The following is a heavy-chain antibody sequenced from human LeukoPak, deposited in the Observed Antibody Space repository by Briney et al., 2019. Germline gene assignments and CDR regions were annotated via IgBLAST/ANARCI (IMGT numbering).Heavy chain of an antibody. CDR2: ISSDGSNK. J-gene: IGHJ6*04. CDR1: GFTFSSYA. D-gene: IGHD3-9*01. Sequence: PGRYPRLSCAASGFTFSSYATHWVRQAPGKGLERMAAISSDGSNKYYADSVKGRFTISRDNSKNTLYLQMNSLRAEDTAVYYCARDLDDILTGAYYCYCGMDVWGKGTTVTVSS. V-gene: IGHV3-30*04. CDR3: ARDLDDILTGAYYCYCGMDV.